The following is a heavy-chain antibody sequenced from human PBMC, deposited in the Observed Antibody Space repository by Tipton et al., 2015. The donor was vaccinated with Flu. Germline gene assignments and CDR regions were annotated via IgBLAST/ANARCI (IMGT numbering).Heavy chain of an antibody. D-gene: IGHD3-10*01. V-gene: IGHV4-39*07. CDR2: IYYSGST. Sequence: TLSLTCTVSGGSISSSSYYWGWIRQPPGKGLEWIGSIYYSGSTYYNPSLKSRVTISVDTSKNQFSLKLSSVTAADTAVYYCAREGVVRGGAVDYWGQGTLVTVSS. CDR1: GGSISSSSYY. J-gene: IGHJ4*02. CDR3: AREGVVRGGAVDY.